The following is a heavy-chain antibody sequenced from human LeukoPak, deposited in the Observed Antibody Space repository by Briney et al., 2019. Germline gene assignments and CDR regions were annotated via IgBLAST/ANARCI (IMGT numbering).Heavy chain of an antibody. CDR3: AREYDILTGIDY. V-gene: IGHV1-2*02. Sequence: ASVKVSCKASGYSFTGYYMHWVRQAPRQGLEWMGWINPNSGGTNYAQKFQGRVTMTRDTSISTAYMELSRLRSDDTAVYYCAREYDILTGIDYWGQGTLVTVSS. CDR2: INPNSGGT. J-gene: IGHJ4*02. D-gene: IGHD3-9*01. CDR1: GYSFTGYY.